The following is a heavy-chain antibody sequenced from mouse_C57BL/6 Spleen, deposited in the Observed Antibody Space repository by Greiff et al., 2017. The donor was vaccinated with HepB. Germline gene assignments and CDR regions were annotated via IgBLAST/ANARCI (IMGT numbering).Heavy chain of an antibody. V-gene: IGHV5-4*01. Sequence: DVMLVESGGGLVKPGGSLKLSCAASGFTFSSYAMSWVRQTPEKRLEWVATISDGGSYTYYPDNVKGRFTISRDNAKNNLYLQMSHLKSEDTAMYYCARDSYDGYQGFAYWGQGTLVTVSA. J-gene: IGHJ3*01. CDR1: GFTFSSYA. CDR3: ARDSYDGYQGFAY. D-gene: IGHD2-3*01. CDR2: ISDGGSYT.